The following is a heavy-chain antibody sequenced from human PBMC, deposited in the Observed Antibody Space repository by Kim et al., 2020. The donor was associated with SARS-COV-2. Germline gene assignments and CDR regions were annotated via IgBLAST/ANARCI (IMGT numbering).Heavy chain of an antibody. V-gene: IGHV3-30*18. D-gene: IGHD3-10*01. Sequence: GGSLRLSCAASGFTFSSYGMHWVRQAPGKGLEWVAVISYDGSNKYYVDSVKGRFTISRDNSKNTLYLQMNSLRAEDTAVYYCAKSGIYHYGSGGYYGNWGQGTLVTVSS. CDR1: GFTFSSYG. CDR3: AKSGIYHYGSGGYYGN. J-gene: IGHJ4*02. CDR2: ISYDGSNK.